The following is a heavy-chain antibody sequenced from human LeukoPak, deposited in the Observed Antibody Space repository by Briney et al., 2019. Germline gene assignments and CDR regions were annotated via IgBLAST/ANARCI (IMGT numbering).Heavy chain of an antibody. CDR1: GFTFSDSA. CDR2: IRSKPNSYAT. Sequence: PGGSLRLSCAASGFTFSDSAIHWVRQASGKGLEWVGRIRSKPNSYATAYAASVKGRFTISRDDSKNTAYLHMNSLKTEDTAVYYCARDYRYGFDIWGRGTMVTVSS. CDR3: ARDYRYGFDI. V-gene: IGHV3-73*01. J-gene: IGHJ3*02. D-gene: IGHD3-16*02.